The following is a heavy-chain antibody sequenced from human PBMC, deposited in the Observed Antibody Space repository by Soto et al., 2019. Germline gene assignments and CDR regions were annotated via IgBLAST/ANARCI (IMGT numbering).Heavy chain of an antibody. J-gene: IGHJ5*02. Sequence: GGSLRLSCAASGFTFSSYAMSWVRQAPGKGLEWVSAISGSGGSTYYADSVKGRFTISRDNSKNTLYLQMNSLRAEDTAVYYCAKGPRYFDWFANRFDPWGQGTLVTVSS. V-gene: IGHV3-23*01. CDR3: AKGPRYFDWFANRFDP. CDR2: ISGSGGST. CDR1: GFTFSSYA. D-gene: IGHD3-9*01.